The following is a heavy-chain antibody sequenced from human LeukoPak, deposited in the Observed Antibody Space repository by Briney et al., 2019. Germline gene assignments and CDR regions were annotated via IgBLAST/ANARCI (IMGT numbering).Heavy chain of an antibody. CDR2: IYYSGST. D-gene: IGHD5-24*01. CDR1: GGSFSGYY. J-gene: IGHJ4*02. V-gene: IGHV4-59*01. CDR3: ASGEIRYYFDY. Sequence: SETLSLTCAVYGGSFSGYYWSWIRQPPGKGLEWIGYIYYSGSTNYNPSLKSRVTISVDTSKNQFSLKLSSVTAADTAVYYCASGEIRYYFDYWGQGTLVTVSS.